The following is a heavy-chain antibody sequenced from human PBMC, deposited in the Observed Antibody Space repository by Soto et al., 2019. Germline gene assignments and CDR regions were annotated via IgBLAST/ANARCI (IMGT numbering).Heavy chain of an antibody. Sequence: QITVKESGPTVVKPTQTLTLTCSFSGFSLSTTGVGVAWFRQPPGKTLEWLALIFWDDDKRYTPSLRNRLTITKGTSEKQVALTMTNMDPVDTATYFCTHFTPGFDPWGQGILVTVSS. CDR2: IFWDDDK. CDR1: GFSLSTTGVG. J-gene: IGHJ5*02. CDR3: THFTPGFDP. V-gene: IGHV2-5*02.